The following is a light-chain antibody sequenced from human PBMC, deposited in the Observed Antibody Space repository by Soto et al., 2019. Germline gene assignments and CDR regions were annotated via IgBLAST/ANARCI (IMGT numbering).Light chain of an antibody. V-gene: IGKV3-15*01. CDR3: QQYNSWPPWT. J-gene: IGKJ1*01. CDR2: AAS. Sequence: EIVLTQSPATLSVSPGEGATLSCRASQSVSGNLAWYQQRFGQAPRLLVFAASTMATGIPARFSGSGSGTEFTLTISSLQSEDFAVYYCQQYNSWPPWTFGQGTKVEI. CDR1: QSVSGN.